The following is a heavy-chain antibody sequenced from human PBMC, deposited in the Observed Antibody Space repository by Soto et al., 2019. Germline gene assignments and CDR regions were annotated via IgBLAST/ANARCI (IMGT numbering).Heavy chain of an antibody. CDR3: ARVIPPLIQLLRDRDY. D-gene: IGHD5-18*01. Sequence: QVQLVESGGGVVQPGRSLRLSCAASGFTFSSYAMHWVRQAPGKGLEWVAVISYDGSNKYYADSVKGRFTISRDNSKNTLYLQMNSLRAEDTAVYYCARVIPPLIQLLRDRDYWGQGTLVTVSS. J-gene: IGHJ4*02. CDR2: ISYDGSNK. CDR1: GFTFSSYA. V-gene: IGHV3-30-3*01.